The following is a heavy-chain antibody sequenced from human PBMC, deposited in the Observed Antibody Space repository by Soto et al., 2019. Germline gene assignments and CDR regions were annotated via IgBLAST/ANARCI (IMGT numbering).Heavy chain of an antibody. CDR3: AKDRTNFFDAFDI. J-gene: IGHJ3*02. CDR1: GFTFSSYA. D-gene: IGHD3-3*01. Sequence: EVQLLESGGGLVQPGGSLRLSCAASGFTFSSYAMSWVRQAPGKGLEWVSAISGSGGSTYYADSVKGRFTISRDNSKNALYLQMNSLRAEDTAVYYCAKDRTNFFDAFDIWGQGTMVTVSS. CDR2: ISGSGGST. V-gene: IGHV3-23*01.